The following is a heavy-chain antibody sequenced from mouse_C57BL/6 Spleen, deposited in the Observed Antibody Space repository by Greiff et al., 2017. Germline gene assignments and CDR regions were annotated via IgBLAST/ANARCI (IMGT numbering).Heavy chain of an antibody. CDR1: GYTFTSYW. Sequence: QVQLQQPGAELVKPGASVKLSCKASGYTFTSYWMQWVKQRPGQGLEWIGEIDPSDSYTNYNQKFKGKATLTVDTSSSTAYMQLSSLTSEDSAVYYCAILGAMDYWGQGTSVTVSS. CDR2: IDPSDSYT. D-gene: IGHD1-1*01. CDR3: AILGAMDY. V-gene: IGHV1-50*01. J-gene: IGHJ4*01.